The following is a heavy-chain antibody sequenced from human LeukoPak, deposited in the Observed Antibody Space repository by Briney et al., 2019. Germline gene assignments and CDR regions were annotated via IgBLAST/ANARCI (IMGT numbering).Heavy chain of an antibody. D-gene: IGHD3-9*01. Sequence: PSETLSLTCAVYGGSFSGYYWSWIRQPPGKGLEWIGEINHSGSTNYNPSLKSRVAISVDTSKNQFSLKLSSVTAADTAVYYCARAPVVLRYFDWLRDYYFDYWGQGTLVTVSS. CDR2: INHSGST. CDR1: GGSFSGYY. CDR3: ARAPVVLRYFDWLRDYYFDY. J-gene: IGHJ4*02. V-gene: IGHV4-34*01.